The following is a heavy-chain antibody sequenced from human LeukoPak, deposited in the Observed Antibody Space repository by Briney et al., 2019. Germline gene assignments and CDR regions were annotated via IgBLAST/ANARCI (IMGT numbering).Heavy chain of an antibody. V-gene: IGHV1-2*02. CDR1: GYTFTGYY. J-gene: IGHJ4*02. CDR3: ALLGPTELDY. D-gene: IGHD1-26*01. CDR2: VIPHSGGT. Sequence: ASVKVSCKASGYTFTGYYVHWVRQAPGQGLEWMGWVIPHSGGTNYAQKFQGRVTMTRDTSINTAYMELFRLRSDDTAIYYCALLGPTELDYWGQGTLVTVSS.